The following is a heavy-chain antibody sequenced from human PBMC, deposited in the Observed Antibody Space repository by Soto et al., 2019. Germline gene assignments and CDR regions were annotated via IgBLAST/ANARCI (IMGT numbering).Heavy chain of an antibody. CDR1: GFTCRNAW. J-gene: IGHJ6*03. CDR3: TTGGYYDFWSGYFASYYYYYMDV. D-gene: IGHD3-3*01. V-gene: IGHV3-15*01. CDR2: IKSKTDGGTT. Sequence: GGSLRLSCAASGFTCRNAWMSWVRQAPGKGLEWVGRIKSKTDGGTTDYAAPVKGRFTISRDDSKNTLYLQMNSLKTEGTAVYYCTTGGYYDFWSGYFASYYYYYMDVWGKGTTVTVSS.